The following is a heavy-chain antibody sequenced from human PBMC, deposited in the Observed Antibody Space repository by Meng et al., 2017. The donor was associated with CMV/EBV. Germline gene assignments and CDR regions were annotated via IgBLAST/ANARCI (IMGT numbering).Heavy chain of an antibody. CDR3: AREGLRTIFDRTYYYYGMDV. Sequence: GESLKISCAASGFTFSSYAMYWVRQAPGKGLEWVAVISYDGSNKYYADSVKGRFTISRDNSKNTLYLQMNSLRAEDTAVYYCAREGLRTIFDRTYYYYGMDVWGQGTTVTVSS. D-gene: IGHD3-3*01. CDR2: ISYDGSNK. V-gene: IGHV3-30*04. CDR1: GFTFSSYA. J-gene: IGHJ6*02.